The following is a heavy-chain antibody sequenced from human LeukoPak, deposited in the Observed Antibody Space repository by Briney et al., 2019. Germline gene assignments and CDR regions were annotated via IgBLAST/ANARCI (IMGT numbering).Heavy chain of an antibody. CDR1: GFTFSSYW. CDR3: AGEVGGQWLVFDY. J-gene: IGHJ4*02. D-gene: IGHD6-19*01. CDR2: IKQDGSEK. V-gene: IGHV3-7*03. Sequence: GGSLRLSCAASGFTFSSYWMSWVRQAPGKGLEWGANIKQDGSEKYYVDSVKGRFTISRDNAKNSLYLQMNSLRAEDTAVYYCAGEVGGQWLVFDYWGQGTLVTVSS.